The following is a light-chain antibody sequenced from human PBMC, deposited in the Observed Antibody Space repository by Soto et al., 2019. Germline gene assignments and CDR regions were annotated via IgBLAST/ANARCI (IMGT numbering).Light chain of an antibody. Sequence: ALTQPASVSGSPGQSITISCTGTSSDVGGYNYVSWYQQHPGKAPKLMIYDVSSRPSGVSDRFSGSKSGNTASLTISGLQAEDEADYYCSSYTSSSTRIFGGGTQLTVL. CDR1: SSDVGGYNY. J-gene: IGLJ2*01. V-gene: IGLV2-14*01. CDR3: SSYTSSSTRI. CDR2: DVS.